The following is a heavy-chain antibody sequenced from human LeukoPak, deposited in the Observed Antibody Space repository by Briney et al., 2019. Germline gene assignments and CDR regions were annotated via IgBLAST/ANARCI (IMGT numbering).Heavy chain of an antibody. CDR1: GGAFNGFY. D-gene: IGHD6-13*01. J-gene: IGHJ4*02. CDR2: INHSGST. Sequence: SETLSPNFAVYGGAFNGFYLRWIPQPPGKGLELIWEINHSGSTNYNPSLKSRVTISVDTSKNQFSLKLSSVTAADTAVYYCARGRSSSWYQYYFDYWGQGTLVTVSS. CDR3: ARGRSSSWYQYYFDY. V-gene: IGHV4-34*01.